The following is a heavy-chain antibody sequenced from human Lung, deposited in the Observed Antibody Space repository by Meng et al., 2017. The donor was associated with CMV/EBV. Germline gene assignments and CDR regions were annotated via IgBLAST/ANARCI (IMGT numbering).Heavy chain of an antibody. CDR2: INPSGGST. CDR3: ARDSPRCSSTSCYPRGGWFDP. Sequence: SYYLHWVRQAPGQGLEWMGIINPSGGSTSYAQKFQGRVTMTRDTSTSTVYMELSSLRSEDTAVYYCARDSPRCSSTSCYPRGGWFDPWGQGTLVTVSS. J-gene: IGHJ5*02. D-gene: IGHD2-2*01. V-gene: IGHV1-46*01. CDR1: SYY.